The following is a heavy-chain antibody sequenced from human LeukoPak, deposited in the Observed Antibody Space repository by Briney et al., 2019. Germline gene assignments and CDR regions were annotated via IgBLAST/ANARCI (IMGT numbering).Heavy chain of an antibody. CDR1: GLTFSSYS. Sequence: GGSLRLSCAASGLTFSSYSMNWVRQAPGKGLEWVSYISSSSSTIYYADSVKGRFTISRDNAKNSLYLQMNSLRAEDTAVYYCARGRFYMDVWGKGTTVTVSS. J-gene: IGHJ6*03. CDR3: ARGRFYMDV. CDR2: ISSSSSTI. V-gene: IGHV3-48*01.